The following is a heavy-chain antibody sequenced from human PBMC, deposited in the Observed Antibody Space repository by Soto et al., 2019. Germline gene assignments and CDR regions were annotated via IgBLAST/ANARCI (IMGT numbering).Heavy chain of an antibody. D-gene: IGHD2-21*02. CDR2: IYHSGST. V-gene: IGHV4-38-2*01. Sequence: SETLSLTCAVSGYSISSGYYWGWIRQPPGKGLEWIGSIYHSGSTYYNPSLKSRVTISVDTSKNQFSLKLSSVTAADTAVYYCAREKNVVVTDYDAFDIWGQGTMVNV. CDR1: GYSISSGYY. J-gene: IGHJ3*02. CDR3: AREKNVVVTDYDAFDI.